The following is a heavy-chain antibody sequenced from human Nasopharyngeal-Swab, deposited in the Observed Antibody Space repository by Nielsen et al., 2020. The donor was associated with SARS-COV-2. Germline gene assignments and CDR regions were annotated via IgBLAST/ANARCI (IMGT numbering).Heavy chain of an antibody. J-gene: IGHJ4*02. CDR3: ARGRGPTDY. V-gene: IGHV1-18*01. CDR2: ISTQTGYT. Sequence: ASVKVSCKGSGYTFHSFDVTWVRQAPGQGLEWIGWISTQTGYTNYAQRFQGRVTMTTDTFTTTAYMELRSLRFDDAAVYYCARGRGPTDYWGQGTLVTVSS. CDR1: GYTFHSFD. D-gene: IGHD3-10*01.